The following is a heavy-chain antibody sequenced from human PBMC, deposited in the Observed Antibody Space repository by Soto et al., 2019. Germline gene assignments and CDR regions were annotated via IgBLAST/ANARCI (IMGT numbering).Heavy chain of an antibody. V-gene: IGHV1-69*06. CDR3: ASPYSGSYPGAFDI. CDR1: GGTFSSYA. Sequence: QVQLVQSGAEVKKPGSSVKVSCKASGGTFSSYAISWVRQAPGQGLEWMGGIIPIFGTANYAQKFQGRVPITADKSTSTAYRELSSLRSEDTXXXYCASPYSGSYPGAFDIWGQGTMVTVX. D-gene: IGHD1-26*01. CDR2: IIPIFGTA. J-gene: IGHJ3*02.